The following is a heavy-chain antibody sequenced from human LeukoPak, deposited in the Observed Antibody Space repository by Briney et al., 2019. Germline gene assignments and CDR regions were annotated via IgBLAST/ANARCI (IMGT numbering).Heavy chain of an antibody. J-gene: IGHJ4*02. D-gene: IGHD3-22*01. Sequence: WDTLSLTCTVSGGSISRYYWSWIRQPPGKALEWIGCIHYSGSTNYNPSLKSRVTISVDTSKNQFSLKLSSVNAADTAVYYCARVRDRSSYFYDLDYWGQGTLVTVSS. V-gene: IGHV4-59*07. CDR3: ARVRDRSSYFYDLDY. CDR1: GGSISRYY. CDR2: IHYSGST.